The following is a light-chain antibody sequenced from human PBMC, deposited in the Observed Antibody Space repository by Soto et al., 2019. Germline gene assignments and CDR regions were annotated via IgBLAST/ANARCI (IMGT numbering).Light chain of an antibody. CDR2: EDN. V-gene: IGLV6-57*03. CDR3: QSYDSSIDVV. J-gene: IGLJ2*01. Sequence: NFMLTQPHSVSESPGKTVTISCTRSRGSIASNYVQWYQQRPGSAPTTVIYEDNQRPSGVPDRFSGSIDSSSNSASLTNSGLKTEDEAEYYCQSYDSSIDVVFGGGTKLTVL. CDR1: RGSIASNY.